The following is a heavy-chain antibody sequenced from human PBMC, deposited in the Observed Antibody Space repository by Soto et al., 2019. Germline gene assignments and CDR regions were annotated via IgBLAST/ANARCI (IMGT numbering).Heavy chain of an antibody. J-gene: IGHJ5*02. Sequence: QVQLQESGPGLVKPSETLSLTCSVSNSSVTSNWWSWIRQPPGKGLEWIGNIYYRGSTSYNPSLESRVTISLDTSKSQFSMKLTSMTAADTAVYYCARGRRYSTSRGGWIDPWGQGTLVTVSS. D-gene: IGHD6-13*01. V-gene: IGHV4-59*02. CDR2: IYYRGST. CDR3: ARGRRYSTSRGGWIDP. CDR1: NSSVTSNW.